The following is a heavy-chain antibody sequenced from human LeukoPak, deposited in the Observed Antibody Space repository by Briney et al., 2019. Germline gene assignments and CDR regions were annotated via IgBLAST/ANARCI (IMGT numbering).Heavy chain of an antibody. V-gene: IGHV4-4*02. Sequence: PSETLSLTCTVSGGSISSSNWWSWVRQPPGKGLEWIGEIYHSGSTNYNPSLKSRVTISVDKSKNQFSLKLSSVTAADTAAYYCAREGYAESAFDYWGQGTLVTVSS. CDR3: AREGYAESAFDY. CDR1: GGSISSSNW. D-gene: IGHD5-12*01. CDR2: IYHSGST. J-gene: IGHJ4*02.